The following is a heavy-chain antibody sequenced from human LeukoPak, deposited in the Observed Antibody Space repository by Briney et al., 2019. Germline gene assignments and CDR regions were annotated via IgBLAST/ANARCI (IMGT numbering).Heavy chain of an antibody. J-gene: IGHJ4*02. D-gene: IGHD3-22*01. CDR3: ARGAHYYDSSGYLMPLNY. CDR1: GGSISSYY. V-gene: IGHV4-59*01. Sequence: PSETLSLTCTVSGGSISSYYWSWLRQPPGKGLEWIGYIYYSGSTNFNPSLKSRVTISVDTSKNQFSLKLSSVTAADTAVYYCARGAHYYDSSGYLMPLNYWGQGTLVTVSS. CDR2: IYYSGST.